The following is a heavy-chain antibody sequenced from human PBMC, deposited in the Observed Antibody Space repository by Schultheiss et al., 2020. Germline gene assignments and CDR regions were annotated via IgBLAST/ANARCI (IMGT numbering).Heavy chain of an antibody. CDR3: ARHGATGDLLYYFDY. D-gene: IGHD7-27*01. CDR1: GGSISSGGYY. J-gene: IGHJ4*02. V-gene: IGHV4-31*03. CDR2: IYYSGTT. Sequence: SETLSLTCTVSGGSISSGGYYWSWIRQHPGKGLEWIGYIYYSGTTYYNPSLKSRVTISVDTSKNQFSLKLSSVTAADTAVYYCARHGATGDLLYYFDYWGQGTLVTVSS.